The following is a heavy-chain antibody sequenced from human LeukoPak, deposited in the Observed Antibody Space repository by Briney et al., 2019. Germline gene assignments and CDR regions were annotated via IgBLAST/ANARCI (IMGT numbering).Heavy chain of an antibody. CDR1: GGSISSSSYY. V-gene: IGHV4-39*01. CDR2: IYYSGST. J-gene: IGHJ4*02. CDR3: ARDPKYCGGDCSIDY. Sequence: SETLSLTCTVSGGSISSSSYYWGWLRPPPGKGLEWFGSIYYSGSTYYHPSLKSRVTISVDTSKNQFSLKLSTVTAADTAVYYCARDPKYCGGDCSIDYWGQGTLVTVSS. D-gene: IGHD2-21*02.